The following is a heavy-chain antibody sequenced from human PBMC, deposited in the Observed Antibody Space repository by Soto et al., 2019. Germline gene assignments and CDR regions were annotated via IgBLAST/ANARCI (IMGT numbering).Heavy chain of an antibody. CDR3: ARGYMVRGVLDY. J-gene: IGHJ4*02. CDR2: INHSGST. CDR1: GDSISTFY. D-gene: IGHD3-10*01. V-gene: IGHV4-34*01. Sequence: PSETLSLTCTVSGDSISTFYWGWMRQSPGKELEWIGEINHSGSTNYNPSLKSRVTISVDTSKNQFSLKLSSVTAADTAVYYCARGYMVRGVLDYWGQGTLVTVSS.